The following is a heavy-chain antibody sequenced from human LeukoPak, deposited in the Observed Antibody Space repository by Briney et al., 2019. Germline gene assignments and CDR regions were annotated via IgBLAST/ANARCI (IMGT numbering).Heavy chain of an antibody. CDR2: ISGSGGST. CDR1: GFTFSSYA. J-gene: IGHJ4*02. D-gene: IGHD3-22*01. Sequence: GGSLRLSCAASGFTFSSYAMSWVRQAPGKGLEWVSAISGSGGSTYYADSVKGRFTISRDNSKNTLYLQMNNLRAEDTAVYYCAKDLGYDSCGFSDWGQGTLVTVSS. CDR3: AKDLGYDSCGFSD. V-gene: IGHV3-23*01.